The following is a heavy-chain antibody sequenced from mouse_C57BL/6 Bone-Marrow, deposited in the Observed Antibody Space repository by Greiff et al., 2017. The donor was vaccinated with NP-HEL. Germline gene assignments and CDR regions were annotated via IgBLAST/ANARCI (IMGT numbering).Heavy chain of an antibody. D-gene: IGHD1-1*01. V-gene: IGHV1-53*01. CDR3: ARYYYGSSYWYFDV. J-gene: IGHJ1*03. CDR1: GYTFTSYW. Sequence: QVQLQQPGTELVKPGASVKLSCKASGYTFTSYWMHWVKQRPGQGLAWIGNINPSNGGTNYNEKFKSKATLTVDKSSSTAYMQLSSLTSEDSAVYYCARYYYGSSYWYFDVWGTGTTVTVSS. CDR2: INPSNGGT.